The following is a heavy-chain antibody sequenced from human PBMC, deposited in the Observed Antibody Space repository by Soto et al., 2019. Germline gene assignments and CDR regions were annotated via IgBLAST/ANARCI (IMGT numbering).Heavy chain of an antibody. CDR1: GGSFSGYY. J-gene: IGHJ6*02. CDR3: ARGDDYVIYGMDV. Sequence: SETLSLTCAVYGGSFSGYYWSWIRQPPGKGLEWIGYIYYSGSTYYNPSLKSRVTISVDTSKNQFSLKLSSVTAADTAVYYCARGDDYVIYGMDVWGQGTTVTVSS. V-gene: IGHV4-30-4*08. D-gene: IGHD3-16*01. CDR2: IYYSGST.